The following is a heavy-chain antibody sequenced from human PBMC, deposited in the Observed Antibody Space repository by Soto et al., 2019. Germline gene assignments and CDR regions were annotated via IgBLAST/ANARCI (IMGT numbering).Heavy chain of an antibody. CDR2: ISGSGGST. CDR1: GFTFSSYA. Sequence: GSLRLSCAASGFTFSSYAMSWVRQAPGKGLEWVSAISGSGGSTYYADSVKGRFTISRDNSKNTLYLQMNSLRAEDTAVYYCAKGGCSSTSCSTYYYYGMDVWGQGTTVTVSS. D-gene: IGHD2-2*01. J-gene: IGHJ6*02. V-gene: IGHV3-23*01. CDR3: AKGGCSSTSCSTYYYYGMDV.